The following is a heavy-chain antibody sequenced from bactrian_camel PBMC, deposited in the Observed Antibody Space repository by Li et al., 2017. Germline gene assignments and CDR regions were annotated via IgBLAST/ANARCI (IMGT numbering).Heavy chain of an antibody. Sequence: VQLVESGGDSVQAGGSLRLSCVASGYVYTDKCMAWFRQAPGKEREAVASIYTVDGSTYYADSVKGRFSISQDNAKNTWYLQMTNLKPEDTAVYYCAAGDMVEVVSAIPPEYTFPIWGQGTQVTVS. CDR1: GYVYTDKC. D-gene: IGHD2*01. V-gene: IGHV3S54*01. CDR2: IYTVDGST. J-gene: IGHJ4*01. CDR3: AAGDMVEVVSAIPPEYTFPI.